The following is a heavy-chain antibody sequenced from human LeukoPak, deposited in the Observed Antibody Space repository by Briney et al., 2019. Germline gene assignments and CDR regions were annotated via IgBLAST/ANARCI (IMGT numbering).Heavy chain of an antibody. CDR1: GFTFSIYA. CDR3: AKSSSGNCYSRLDY. D-gene: IGHD2-15*01. CDR2: ISDSGGST. V-gene: IGHV3-23*01. Sequence: GGSLRLSCAASGFTFSIYAMSWVRQAPGKGLEWVSVISDSGGSTYYAGSVKGRFTISRDNSKNTLYLQMNSLRAEDRAVYYCAKSSSGNCYSRLDYWGQGTLVTVSS. J-gene: IGHJ4*02.